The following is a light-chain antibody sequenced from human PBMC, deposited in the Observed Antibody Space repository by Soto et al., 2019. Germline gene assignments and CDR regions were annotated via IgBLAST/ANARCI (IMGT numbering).Light chain of an antibody. J-gene: IGLJ2*01. Sequence: QSALTQPASVSGSPGQSITISCTGTSSDVGSYNLVSWYQHHPGKAPKLMIYEGSKRPSGVSNRFSGSKSGNTASLTISGLQAEDEADYYCCSYAGSSTWVFGGETKLTVL. CDR3: CSYAGSSTWV. CDR2: EGS. V-gene: IGLV2-23*01. CDR1: SSDVGSYNL.